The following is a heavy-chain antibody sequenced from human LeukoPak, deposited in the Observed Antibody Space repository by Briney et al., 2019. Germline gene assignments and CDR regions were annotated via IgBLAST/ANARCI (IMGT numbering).Heavy chain of an antibody. D-gene: IGHD6-13*01. V-gene: IGHV1-18*01. CDR1: GYSFTSYG. CDR3: ARDAYSSSWYSSYYYYYMDV. CDR2: ISAYNGNT. Sequence: ASVKVSCKAPGYSFTSYGINWVRQAPGQGLEWMGWISAYNGNTNYAQKLQGRVTMTTDTSTSTAYMELRSLRSDDTAVYYCARDAYSSSWYSSYYYYYMDVWGKGTTVTISS. J-gene: IGHJ6*03.